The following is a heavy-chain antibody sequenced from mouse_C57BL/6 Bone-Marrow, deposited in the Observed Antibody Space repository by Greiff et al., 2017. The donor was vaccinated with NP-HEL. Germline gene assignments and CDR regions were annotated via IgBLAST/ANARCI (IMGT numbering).Heavy chain of an antibody. CDR3: ARGGPYYYGSSFDY. CDR1: GFTFSSYA. V-gene: IGHV5-4*03. CDR2: ISDGGSYT. Sequence: EVNVVESGGGLVKPGGSLKLSCAASGFTFSSYAMSWVRQTPEKRLEWVATISDGGSYTYYPDIVKGRFTISRDNAKNNLYLQRSHLKSEDTAMYYCARGGPYYYGSSFDYWGQGTTLTVSS. D-gene: IGHD1-1*01. J-gene: IGHJ2*01.